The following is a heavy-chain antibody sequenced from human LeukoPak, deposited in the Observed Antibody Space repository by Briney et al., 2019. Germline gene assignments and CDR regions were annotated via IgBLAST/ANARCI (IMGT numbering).Heavy chain of an antibody. Sequence: DPGGSLRLSCAASEFTFSSYSMNWVRQAPGKGLEWVSSISISSSYIYYAASVKGRLTISRDNAKNSLYLQMNSLRAEDTAVYYCARGLNCGGDCYSRKFYFDYWGQGSLVTVSS. CDR2: ISISSSYI. CDR3: ARGLNCGGDCYSRKFYFDY. CDR1: EFTFSSYS. V-gene: IGHV3-21*01. J-gene: IGHJ4*02. D-gene: IGHD2-21*02.